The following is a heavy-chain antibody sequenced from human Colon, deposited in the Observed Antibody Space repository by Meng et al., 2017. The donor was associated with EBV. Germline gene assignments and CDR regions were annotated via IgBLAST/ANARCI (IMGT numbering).Heavy chain of an antibody. Sequence: QVQLTHAGGGLLKPSEPLSLHCGVSGGSLSGYDWSWIRHFPGRTLEFIGDINHSGSANYNPSLRSRVTISVDTSKNQIFLKLHSVTAADTAVYHCARTFGYCSNNNCPRTLGYWGQGTLVTVSS. D-gene: IGHD2-2*03. J-gene: IGHJ4*02. CDR2: INHSGSA. CDR1: GGSLSGYD. V-gene: IGHV4-34*02. CDR3: ARTFGYCSNNNCPRTLGY.